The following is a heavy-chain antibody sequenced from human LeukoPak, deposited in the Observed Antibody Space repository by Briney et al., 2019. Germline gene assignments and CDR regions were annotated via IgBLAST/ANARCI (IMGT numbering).Heavy chain of an antibody. CDR2: IYYSGST. Sequence: SETLSLTCTVSGGSISSSSYYWGWIRQPPGKGLEWIGSIYYSGSTYYNPSLKSRVTISVDTSKNQFSLKLTSVTAADTAVYYCAREYCSGGTCYSSSFYYYYGMDVWGQGTTVTVSS. V-gene: IGHV4-39*07. CDR1: GGSISSSSYY. CDR3: AREYCSGGTCYSSSFYYYYGMDV. D-gene: IGHD2-15*01. J-gene: IGHJ6*02.